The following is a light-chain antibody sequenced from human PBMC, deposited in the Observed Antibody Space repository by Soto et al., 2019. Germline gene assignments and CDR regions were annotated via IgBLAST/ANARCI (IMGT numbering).Light chain of an antibody. CDR1: SSDVGSYNL. J-gene: IGLJ1*01. CDR2: EVS. Sequence: QSALTQPASVSGSPGQSITISCTGTSSDVGSYNLVSWYQHHPGKAPKIMIYEVSKRPSGVSNRFSGSKFGNTASLTISGLQAEDEADYYCCSYAGSSTYVFGTGTKLTVL. V-gene: IGLV2-23*02. CDR3: CSYAGSSTYV.